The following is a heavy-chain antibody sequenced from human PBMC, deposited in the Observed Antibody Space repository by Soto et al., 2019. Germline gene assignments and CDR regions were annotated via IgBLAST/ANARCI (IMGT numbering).Heavy chain of an antibody. CDR2: ISSISSYI. J-gene: IGHJ4*02. CDR1: GFTSGSFS. Sequence: EVQLVESGGGLVKPGGSLRLSCAASGFTSGSFSRNWARKPPGKGLEWVSSISSISSYIYYADSVKGRFTISRDNAKNSLYLQMNSLRAEDTAVYYCASLNEFDYWGQGTLVTVSS. CDR3: ASLNEFDY. V-gene: IGHV3-21*01.